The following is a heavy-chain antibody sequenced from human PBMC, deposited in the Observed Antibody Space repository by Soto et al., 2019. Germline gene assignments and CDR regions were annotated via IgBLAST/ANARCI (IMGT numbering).Heavy chain of an antibody. J-gene: IGHJ4*02. D-gene: IGHD3-22*01. V-gene: IGHV3-15*01. CDR2: IKSKTDGGTT. CDR3: TTANHYYDSSGYPYYFDY. Sequence: GGSLRLSCAASGFTFSNAWMSWVRQAPGKGLEWVGRIKSKTDGGTTDYAAPVKGRFTISRDDSKNTLYLQMNSLKTEDTAVYYCTTANHYYDSSGYPYYFDYWGQGTLVTVSS. CDR1: GFTFSNAW.